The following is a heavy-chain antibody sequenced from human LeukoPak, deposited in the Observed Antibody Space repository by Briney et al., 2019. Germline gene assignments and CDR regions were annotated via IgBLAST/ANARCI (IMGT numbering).Heavy chain of an antibody. D-gene: IGHD6-13*01. CDR1: GFTFSDYY. V-gene: IGHV3-11*01. CDR3: ARDAKDGSAAGPAAFDY. Sequence: PAGSLRLSCAASGFTFSDYYMSWIRQAPGKGLGWVSYISSSGSTIFYADSVKGRFTISRDNAKKSMYLQTNRVRAEDTAMYYCARDAKDGSAAGPAAFDYWGQGTLVTVSS. CDR2: ISSSGSTI. J-gene: IGHJ4*02.